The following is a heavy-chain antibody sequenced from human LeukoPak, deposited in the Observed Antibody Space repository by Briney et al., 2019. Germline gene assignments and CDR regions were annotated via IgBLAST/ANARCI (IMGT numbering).Heavy chain of an antibody. CDR3: ARSGSGYFDY. J-gene: IGHJ4*02. Sequence: TGGSLRLSCAASGITLSVYWMSWVRQAPGKGLEWVANIKQDGSEKYYRDSVQGRFTISRDNAKNSLYLQMNGLRAEDTAVYYCARSGSGYFDYWGQGSLVTVSS. V-gene: IGHV3-7*01. CDR1: GITLSVYW. CDR2: IKQDGSEK.